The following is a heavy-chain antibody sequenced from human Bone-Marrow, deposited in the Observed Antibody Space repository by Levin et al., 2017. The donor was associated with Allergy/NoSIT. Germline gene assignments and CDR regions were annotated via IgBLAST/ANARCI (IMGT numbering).Heavy chain of an antibody. CDR3: AREWRYYDSSINGDNSCFDH. J-gene: IGHJ4*02. CDR1: GYRFTGYY. CDR2: SNPNSGGT. V-gene: IGHV1-2*02. D-gene: IGHD3-22*01. Sequence: ASVKVSCKASGYRFTGYYIHWVRQAPGQGLEWMGWSNPNSGGTNYAQRFQGRVSMTRDTSINTAYMELNSLRSDDTAVYYCAREWRYYDSSINGDNSCFDHWGQGALVTVSS.